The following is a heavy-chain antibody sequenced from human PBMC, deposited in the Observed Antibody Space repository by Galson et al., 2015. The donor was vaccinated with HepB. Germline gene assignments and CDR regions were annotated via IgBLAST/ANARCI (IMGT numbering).Heavy chain of an antibody. J-gene: IGHJ4*02. CDR2: INAGNGNT. Sequence: SVKVSCKASGYTFTSYFMHWVRQAPGQRLDWMGWINAGNGNTKYSQKFQGRVNITGDTSARTAYMELSSLRSEDTAVYYCARRRSQGLDYWGQGTLVTVSS. CDR1: GYTFTSYF. CDR3: ARRRSQGLDY. V-gene: IGHV1-3*01. D-gene: IGHD3/OR15-3a*01.